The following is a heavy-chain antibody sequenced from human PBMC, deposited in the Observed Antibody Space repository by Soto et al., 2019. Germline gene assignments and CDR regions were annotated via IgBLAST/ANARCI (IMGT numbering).Heavy chain of an antibody. V-gene: IGHV3-23*01. CDR1: GFTFNSYA. CDR2: ISSSGSST. CDR3: ANSYGAYPHKYAMDG. Sequence: EVQLLESGGDLVQPGGSLRLSCAASGFTFNSYAMTWVRQAPGKGLEWVSAISSSGSSTYYADSVKGRFTISRDNSKNTLNVQMNSLRAEDTAVYYCANSYGAYPHKYAMDGWGRGTTVTGAS. D-gene: IGHD4-17*01. J-gene: IGHJ6*02.